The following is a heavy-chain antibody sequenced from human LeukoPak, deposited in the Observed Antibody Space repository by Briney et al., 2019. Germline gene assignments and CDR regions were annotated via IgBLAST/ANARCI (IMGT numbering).Heavy chain of an antibody. CDR2: ISSSSRDI. D-gene: IGHD1-26*01. J-gene: IGHJ4*02. CDR1: GFTVSNNY. Sequence: GGSLRLSCAASGFTVSNNYMSWVRQAPGKGLEWVAAISSSSRDIFYADSVKGRFSISRDNTQNSLSLQMSSLKAEDTAVYYCVREAAATLFDYWGQGTLVTVSS. CDR3: VREAAATLFDY. V-gene: IGHV3-21*01.